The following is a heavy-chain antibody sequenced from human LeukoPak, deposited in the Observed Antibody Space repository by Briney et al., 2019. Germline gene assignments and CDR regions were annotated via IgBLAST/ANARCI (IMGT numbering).Heavy chain of an antibody. V-gene: IGHV3-48*03. CDR1: GFTFSSYE. J-gene: IGHJ4*02. CDR2: ISSSGSTI. Sequence: GGSLRLSCAASGFTFSSYEMNWVRQAPGKGLEWVSYISSSGSTIYYADSVKGRFTISRDNAKNSLHLQMNSLRAEDTAVYYCARTTMVRGRRLDYWGQGTLVTVSS. CDR3: ARTTMVRGRRLDY. D-gene: IGHD3-10*01.